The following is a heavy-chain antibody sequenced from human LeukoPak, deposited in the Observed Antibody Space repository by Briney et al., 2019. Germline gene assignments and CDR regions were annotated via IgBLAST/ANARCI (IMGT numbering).Heavy chain of an antibody. J-gene: IGHJ4*02. CDR2: IIPIFGTA. CDR1: GGTFSSYA. Sequence: ASVKVSCKASGGTFSSYAISRVRQAPGQGLEWMGGIIPIFGTANYAQKFQGRVTITADESTSTAYMELSSLRSEDTAVYYCARAGYFKSTAIHFSISGTFDYWGQGTLVTVSS. V-gene: IGHV1-69*13. D-gene: IGHD2-21*02. CDR3: ARAGYFKSTAIHFSISGTFDY.